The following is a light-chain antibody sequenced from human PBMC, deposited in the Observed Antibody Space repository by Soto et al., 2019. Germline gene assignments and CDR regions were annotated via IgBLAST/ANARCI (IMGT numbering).Light chain of an antibody. CDR2: GNS. J-gene: IGLJ1*01. V-gene: IGLV1-40*01. CDR1: SSNIGAGYD. Sequence: QSVLTQPPSVSRAPGQRVTISCTGSSSNIGAGYDVHWYQQLPGTAPKLLIYGNSNRPSGVPDRFSGSTSGTSASLAITGLQAEDEADYYCQSYDSSLSGLFGTGTKVTVL. CDR3: QSYDSSLSGL.